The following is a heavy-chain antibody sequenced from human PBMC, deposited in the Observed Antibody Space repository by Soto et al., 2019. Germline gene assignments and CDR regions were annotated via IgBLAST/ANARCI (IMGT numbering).Heavy chain of an antibody. CDR2: IYYSGST. CDR1: GGSISSYY. CDR3: ARVGDYGDFSWFDP. J-gene: IGHJ5*02. V-gene: IGHV4-59*01. Sequence: QVQLQESGPGLVKPSETLSLTCTVSGGSISSYYWSWIRQPPGKGLEWIGYIYYSGSTNYNPSLNSRVTISVDTSKIQFSLKLSSVTAEDTAVYYCARVGDYGDFSWFDPWGQGTLVIVSS. D-gene: IGHD4-17*01.